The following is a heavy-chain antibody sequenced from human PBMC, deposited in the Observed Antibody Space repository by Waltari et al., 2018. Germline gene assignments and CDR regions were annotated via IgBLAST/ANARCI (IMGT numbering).Heavy chain of an antibody. D-gene: IGHD1-26*01. CDR3: ARGDRGLFDF. CDR2: INPNSGGT. V-gene: IGHV1-2*06. J-gene: IGHJ4*02. CDR1: GYTFTGYY. Sequence: QVPLMQSVAEVKKPWGSVKFSCKASGYTFTGYYMHWVRQAPGQGLEWMGRINPNSGGTNFAQKFQGGVMMTTDTSSNTAYMELRSLTSDDTAVFYCARGDRGLFDFWGQGTLVTVSS.